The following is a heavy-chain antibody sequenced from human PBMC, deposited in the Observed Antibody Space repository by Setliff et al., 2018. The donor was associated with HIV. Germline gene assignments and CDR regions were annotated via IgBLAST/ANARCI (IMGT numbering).Heavy chain of an antibody. CDR1: DDPISSYY. CDR2: LYVSGDT. CDR3: VRSGCNGNICYDSRGWLDS. D-gene: IGHD5-12*01. V-gene: IGHV4-4*07. J-gene: IGHJ5*01. Sequence: PSETLSLTCYVPDDPISSYYWSWVRQPAGKGLEWIGRLYVSGDTNYNPSLKSRVTMSLDTSKNQFSLNLRSVTAADTALYYCVRSGCNGNICYDSRGWLDSWGQGTQVTVSS.